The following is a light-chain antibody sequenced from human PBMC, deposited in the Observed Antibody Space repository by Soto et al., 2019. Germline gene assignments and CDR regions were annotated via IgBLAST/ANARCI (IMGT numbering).Light chain of an antibody. CDR3: QQRSSWT. J-gene: IGKJ1*01. Sequence: EIALTQSPATLSLSPGERATLSCRASQSGSSFLGWYQQKPGQAPRLLIYEASNRAPGIPARVSGSGSGTDFPRTISGLEPEDFAVYYCQQRSSWTFGEGTKVDLK. CDR2: EAS. CDR1: QSGSSF. V-gene: IGKV3-11*01.